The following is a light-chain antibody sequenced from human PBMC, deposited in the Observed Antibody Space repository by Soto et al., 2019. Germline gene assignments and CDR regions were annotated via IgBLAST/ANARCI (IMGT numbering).Light chain of an antibody. V-gene: IGLV1-47*02. CDR3: CSYAGFFVV. J-gene: IGLJ2*01. Sequence: QSVLTQPPSASGTPGQRVTISCSGSSSNIGGNYVYWYQQLPGAAPKLLIYLNDQRPSGVPDRFFGSKSGTSASLAISGLRSEDEADYYCCSYAGFFVVFGGGTKLTVL. CDR1: SSNIGGNY. CDR2: LND.